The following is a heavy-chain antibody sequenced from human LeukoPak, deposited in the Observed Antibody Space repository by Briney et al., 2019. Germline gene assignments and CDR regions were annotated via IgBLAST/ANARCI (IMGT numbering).Heavy chain of an antibody. CDR2: IYSRGDT. CDR1: EFIVSINY. V-gene: IGHV3-53*01. Sequence: GGSLRLSCAASEFIVSINYMTWVRQAPGKGLEWVSLIYSRGDTKYADSVKGRFTISRDNAKNSLYLQMNRLRAEDTAVYYCARESYSSGWSYDYWGQGTLVTVSS. J-gene: IGHJ4*02. D-gene: IGHD6-19*01. CDR3: ARESYSSGWSYDY.